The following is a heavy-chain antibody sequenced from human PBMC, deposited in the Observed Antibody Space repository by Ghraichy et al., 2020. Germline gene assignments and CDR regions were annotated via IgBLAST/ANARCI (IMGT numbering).Heavy chain of an antibody. Sequence: GALRLSCAASGFTFDDFGMSWVRQAPGKGLEWVSGINWNGGSTGYADSVKGRFTISRDNAKNSLYLQVNSLRAEDTAFYYCARVGYSSGWNDTFDIWGQGTMVTVSS. CDR1: GFTFDDFG. D-gene: IGHD6-19*01. CDR2: INWNGGST. CDR3: ARVGYSSGWNDTFDI. V-gene: IGHV3-20*04. J-gene: IGHJ3*02.